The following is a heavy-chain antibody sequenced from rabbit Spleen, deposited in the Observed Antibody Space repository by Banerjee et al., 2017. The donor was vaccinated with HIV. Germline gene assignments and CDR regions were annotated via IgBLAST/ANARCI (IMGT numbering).Heavy chain of an antibody. J-gene: IGHJ4*01. CDR1: GFDFSDGYV. CDR2: INSFSGRP. Sequence: QSLEESGGGLVQPEGSLTLTCKASGFDFSDGYVMCWVRQAPGKGLEWIASINSFSGRPVYATWAKGRFTVSRASWTTVTLQMTSLTAADTASYFCARDLADAIGWNFDLWGPGTLVTVS. V-gene: IGHV1S40*01. CDR3: ARDLADAIGWNFDL. D-gene: IGHD4-1*01.